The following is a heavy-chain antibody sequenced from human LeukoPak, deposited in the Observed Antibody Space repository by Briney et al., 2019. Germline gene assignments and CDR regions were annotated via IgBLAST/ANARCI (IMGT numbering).Heavy chain of an antibody. CDR3: ARGVYIAAAQYAY. V-gene: IGHV4-59*11. D-gene: IGHD6-13*01. J-gene: IGHJ4*02. CDR1: GGSISSHY. Sequence: PSETLSLTCTVSGGSISSHYLSWIRQPPGKGLEWIGYIYYSGTTNYNPSLKSRVTISVDTSKNQFSLKLSSVTAADTAVYYCARGVYIAAAQYAYWGQGTLVTVSS. CDR2: IYYSGTT.